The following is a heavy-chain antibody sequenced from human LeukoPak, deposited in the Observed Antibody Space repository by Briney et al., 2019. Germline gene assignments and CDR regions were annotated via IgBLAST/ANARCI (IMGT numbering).Heavy chain of an antibody. D-gene: IGHD3-9*01. CDR3: ARDPWNYDILAGRAPFDY. Sequence: ASVKVSCKASGYTFTSYGISWVRQAPGQGLEWMGWISAYNGNTKYAQKLQGRVTMATDTSTSTAYMELRSLRSDDTAVYYCARDPWNYDILAGRAPFDYWGQGTLVTVSS. V-gene: IGHV1-18*01. CDR2: ISAYNGNT. CDR1: GYTFTSYG. J-gene: IGHJ4*02.